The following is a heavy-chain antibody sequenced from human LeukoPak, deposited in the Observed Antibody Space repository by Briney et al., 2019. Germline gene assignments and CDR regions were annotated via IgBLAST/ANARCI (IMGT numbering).Heavy chain of an antibody. CDR1: GGSISSTSYY. CDR2: IFYSGSA. CDR3: ATLTTPRWFNP. V-gene: IGHV4-39*07. D-gene: IGHD1-1*01. Sequence: ADTLSLTCTLSGGSISSTSYYWGWIRQPPGKGLEWIGNIFYSGSAYYHPSLKSRVTISVDTSKTQFSLKLSSVTAADTAVYYCATLTTPRWFNPWGQGTLVTVSS. J-gene: IGHJ5*02.